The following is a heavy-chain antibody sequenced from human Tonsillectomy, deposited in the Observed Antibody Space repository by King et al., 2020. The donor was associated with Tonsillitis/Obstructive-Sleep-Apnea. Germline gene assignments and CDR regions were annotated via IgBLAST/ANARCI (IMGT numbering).Heavy chain of an antibody. CDR1: GFTFSSHA. V-gene: IGHV3-33*08. CDR2: IWSDGSNK. J-gene: IGHJ4*02. CDR3: AREGDWELQFDY. D-gene: IGHD1-7*01. Sequence: VQLVESGGGVGQPGRSLRHSCAASGFTFSSHAIHWVRQPPGKGLEWVAVIWSDGSNKYYADSVKGRFTISRDNSKNTMYLQMNNLTAEDTAVYFCAREGDWELQFDYWGQGTLVTVSS.